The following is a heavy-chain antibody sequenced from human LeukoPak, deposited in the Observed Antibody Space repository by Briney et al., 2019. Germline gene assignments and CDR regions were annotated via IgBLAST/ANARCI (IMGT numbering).Heavy chain of an antibody. D-gene: IGHD3-16*01. CDR3: ARDRFGGEQN. Sequence: SVKVSCKASGGTFSSYAISWVREAPGQGLEWMGRIIPIFGTANYAQKFQGRVTITADKSTSTAYMELSSLRSEDTAVYYCARDRFGGEQNWGQGTLVTVSS. CDR2: IIPIFGTA. V-gene: IGHV1-69*06. CDR1: GGTFSSYA. J-gene: IGHJ4*02.